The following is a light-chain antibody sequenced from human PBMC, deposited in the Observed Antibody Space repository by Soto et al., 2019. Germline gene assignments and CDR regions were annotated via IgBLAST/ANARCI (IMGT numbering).Light chain of an antibody. V-gene: IGLV2-14*01. CDR3: SSYTSSSPYV. CDR1: SSAVGGYNY. Sequence: SALTQPASVSGSPGQSITISCTGTSSAVGGYNYVSWYQQHPGKAPKLMIYEVSNRPSGVSNRFSGSKSGNTASLTISGLQAEDEADYYFSSYTSSSPYVFGTGTKLTVL. J-gene: IGLJ1*01. CDR2: EVS.